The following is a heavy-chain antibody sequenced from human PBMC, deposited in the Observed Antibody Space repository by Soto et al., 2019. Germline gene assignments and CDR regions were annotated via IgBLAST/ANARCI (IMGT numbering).Heavy chain of an antibody. D-gene: IGHD2-8*01. CDR3: ARGFRNGFNV. CDR1: GFTFSGYS. J-gene: IGHJ6*02. V-gene: IGHV3-21*01. CDR2: ISGPSIYI. Sequence: EVQLVESGGGLVQPGGSLRLSCVASGFTFSGYSINWVRQAPGKGLEWVSYISGPSIYIYYADSVKGRFTISRDNAKSAVYLQMNSLRAEDTAVYYCARGFRNGFNVWGQGTTVIVSS.